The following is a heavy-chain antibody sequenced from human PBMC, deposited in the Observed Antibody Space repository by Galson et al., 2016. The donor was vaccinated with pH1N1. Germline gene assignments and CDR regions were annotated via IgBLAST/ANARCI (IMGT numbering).Heavy chain of an antibody. Sequence: SLRLSCAASGFKFDNYAMTWVRRAPGKGLQWVSAISGSGGRTYYADSVKDRFTISRDNSKKTLFLQMTSLRVEDTAVYYCAKPSDKRLQFYYFDSWGQGTLVTVSS. CDR3: AKPSDKRLQFYYFDS. CDR2: ISGSGGRT. V-gene: IGHV3-23*01. CDR1: GFKFDNYA. J-gene: IGHJ4*02. D-gene: IGHD5-24*01.